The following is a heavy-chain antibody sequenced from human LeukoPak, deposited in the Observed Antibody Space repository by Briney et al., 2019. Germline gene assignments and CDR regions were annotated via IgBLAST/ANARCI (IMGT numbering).Heavy chain of an antibody. V-gene: IGHV3-21*01. J-gene: IGHJ4*02. CDR3: TRERVLRFVEWRKPIDY. CDR2: ISSSSSYK. Sequence: PGGSLRLSCAASGFTFSSYSMNWVRQAPGKGLEWVSSISSSSSYKYYADSVKGRFTISRDNAKNSLYLQMNSLRAEETAVYYCTRERVLRFVEWRKPIDYWGQGTLVTVSS. CDR1: GFTFSSYS. D-gene: IGHD3-3*01.